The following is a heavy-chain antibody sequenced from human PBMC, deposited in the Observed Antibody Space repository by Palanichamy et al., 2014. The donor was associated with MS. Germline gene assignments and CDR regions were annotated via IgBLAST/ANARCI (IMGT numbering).Heavy chain of an antibody. D-gene: IGHD5-12*01. CDR3: AKRGSKGFDV. J-gene: IGHJ6*02. V-gene: IGHV1-2*02. CDR2: IKPNSGDT. Sequence: QEQLAQSGAEVKKPGASVKVSCKASGYTFNGYYIHWVRQAPGQGLEWMGWIKPNSGDTNYAQKFLDRVTMTRDTSISTAYMELSRLRSDDTAVHYCAKRGSKGFDVWGQGTTVSVSS. CDR1: GYTFNGYY.